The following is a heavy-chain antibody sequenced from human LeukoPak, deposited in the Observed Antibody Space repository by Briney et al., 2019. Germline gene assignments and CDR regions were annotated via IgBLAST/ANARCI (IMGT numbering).Heavy chain of an antibody. V-gene: IGHV4-34*01. Sequence: SETLSLTCAVYGGSFSGYYWSWIRQPPGKGLEWIGEISHSGSTNYNPSLKSRVTISVDTSKNQFSLKLSSVTAADTAVYYCARSRQIQLWLEFDYWGQGTLVTVSS. D-gene: IGHD5-18*01. J-gene: IGHJ4*02. CDR3: ARSRQIQLWLEFDY. CDR2: ISHSGST. CDR1: GGSFSGYY.